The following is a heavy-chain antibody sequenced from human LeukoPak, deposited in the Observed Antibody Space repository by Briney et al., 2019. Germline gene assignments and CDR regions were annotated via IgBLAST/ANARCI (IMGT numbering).Heavy chain of an antibody. CDR2: IYTTGST. CDR3: ARGPPAGGYSYGYFDY. D-gene: IGHD5-18*01. J-gene: IGHJ4*02. V-gene: IGHV4-4*07. CDR1: GGSISSYY. Sequence: SETLSLTCTVSGGSISSYYWSWIRQPAGKGLEWIGRIYTTGSTNYNPSLKSRVTMSVDTSKNQFSLRLSSVTAADTAVYYCARGPPAGGYSYGYFDYWGQGTLVTVSS.